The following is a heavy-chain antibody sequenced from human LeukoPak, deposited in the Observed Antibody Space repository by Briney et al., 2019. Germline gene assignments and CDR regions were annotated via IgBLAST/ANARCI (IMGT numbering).Heavy chain of an antibody. Sequence: SETLSLTCTVPGGSISSYYWSWIRQPPGKGLEWIGHIYHSGSTNYNPSLKSRVTISVDTSKNQFSLKLTSVTAADTALYYCARQIAVAGEWAFDLWGQGTMVTVSS. J-gene: IGHJ3*01. V-gene: IGHV4-59*08. CDR2: IYHSGST. CDR1: GGSISSYY. D-gene: IGHD3-3*01. CDR3: ARQIAVAGEWAFDL.